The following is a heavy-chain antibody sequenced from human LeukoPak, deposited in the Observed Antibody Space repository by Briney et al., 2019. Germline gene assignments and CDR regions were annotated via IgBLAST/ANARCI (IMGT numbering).Heavy chain of an antibody. CDR2: ISGDGVRT. Sequence: PGGSLRPSCAASGFTFDEYAIHWVRQAPGKGLEWVSLISGDGVRTFYRDSVKGRFTISRDNSKNSLYLRMNSLRTEDTALYYCAKDLTSVYDAFNIWGQGTMVTVSS. V-gene: IGHV3-43*02. J-gene: IGHJ3*02. CDR1: GFTFDEYA. CDR3: AKDLTSVYDAFNI.